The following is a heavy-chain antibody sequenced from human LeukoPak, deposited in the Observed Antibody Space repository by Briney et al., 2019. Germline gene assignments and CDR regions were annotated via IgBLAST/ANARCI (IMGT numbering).Heavy chain of an antibody. V-gene: IGHV4-59*01. D-gene: IGHD3-16*02. Sequence: SETLSLTCTVSGGSISSYYWSWIRQPPGKGLEWIGYIYYSGSTNYNPSLKSRVTISVDTSKNQFSLKLSSVTAADTAAYYCARAEYDYVWGSYRTDAFDIWGQGTMVTVSS. J-gene: IGHJ3*02. CDR3: ARAEYDYVWGSYRTDAFDI. CDR2: IYYSGST. CDR1: GGSISSYY.